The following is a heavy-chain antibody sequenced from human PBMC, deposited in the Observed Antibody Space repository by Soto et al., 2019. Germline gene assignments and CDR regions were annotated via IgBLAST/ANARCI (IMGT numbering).Heavy chain of an antibody. D-gene: IGHD3-22*01. V-gene: IGHV3-53*01. CDR2: IYSGGST. J-gene: IGHJ4*02. CDR1: GFTVSSNY. Sequence: GGSLRLSCAASGFTVSSNYMSWVRQAPGKGLEWVSVIYSGGSTYYADSVKGRFTISRDNSKNTLYLQMNSLRAEDTAVYYCARTHNNYYDSSGYYYYFDYWGQGTLVTVSS. CDR3: ARTHNNYYDSSGYYYYFDY.